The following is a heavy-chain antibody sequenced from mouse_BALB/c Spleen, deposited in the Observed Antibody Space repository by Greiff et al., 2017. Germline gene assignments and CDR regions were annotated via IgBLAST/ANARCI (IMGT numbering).Heavy chain of an antibody. V-gene: IGHV1-69*02. CDR1: GYTFTSYW. D-gene: IGHD2-3*01. J-gene: IGHJ4*01. CDR3: TRSWGWLLTFYAMDY. CDR2: IYPSDSYT. Sequence: VQLQQPGAELVRPGASVKLSCKASGYTFTSYWINWVKQRPGQGLEWIGNIYPSDSYTNYNQKFKDKATLTVDKSSSTAYMQLSSPTSEDSAVYYCTRSWGWLLTFYAMDYWGQGTSVTVSS.